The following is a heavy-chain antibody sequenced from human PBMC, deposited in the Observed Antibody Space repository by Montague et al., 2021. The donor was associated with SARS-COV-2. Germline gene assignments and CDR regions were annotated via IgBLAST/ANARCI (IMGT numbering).Heavy chain of an antibody. CDR3: AREPSGYPLDY. J-gene: IGHJ4*02. D-gene: IGHD3-22*01. CDR1: GFTFSSYV. V-gene: IGHV3-30*04. Sequence: SLRLSCAASGFTFSSYVMHWVRQAPGKGLEWVAVISYDGSNKYYADSVKGRFTISRDNSKNTLYLQMNSLRAEDTAVYYCAREPSGYPLDYWGQGTLVTVSS. CDR2: ISYDGSNK.